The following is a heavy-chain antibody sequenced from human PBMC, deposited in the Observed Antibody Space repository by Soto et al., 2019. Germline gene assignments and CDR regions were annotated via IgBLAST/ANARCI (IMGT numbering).Heavy chain of an antibody. CDR1: GGSISSGGYS. D-gene: IGHD4-17*01. CDR3: ARAMTTVTTLDY. V-gene: IGHV4-30-2*01. Sequence: QLQLQESGSGLVKPSQTLSLTCAVSGGSISSGGYSCSWIRQPPGKGLEWIGYIYHSGSTYYNPSLKSRVTIPVDRSKNQFSLKLISLTSADTSVYYCARAMTTVTTLDYWGQGTLVTVSS. J-gene: IGHJ4*02. CDR2: IYHSGST.